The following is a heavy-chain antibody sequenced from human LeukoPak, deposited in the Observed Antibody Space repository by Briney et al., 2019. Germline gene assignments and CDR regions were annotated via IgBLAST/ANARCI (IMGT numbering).Heavy chain of an antibody. J-gene: IGHJ4*02. CDR3: ARRRGSTYGSRLYYFDY. D-gene: IGHD3-16*01. CDR1: GGSFSGYY. Sequence: PSETLSLTCAVYGGSFSGYYWSWIRQPPGKGLEWIGEINHSGSTNYNPSLKSRVTISVDTSKNQFSLKLSSVTAADTAVYYCARRRGSTYGSRLYYFDYWGQGTLVTVSS. CDR2: INHSGST. V-gene: IGHV4-34*01.